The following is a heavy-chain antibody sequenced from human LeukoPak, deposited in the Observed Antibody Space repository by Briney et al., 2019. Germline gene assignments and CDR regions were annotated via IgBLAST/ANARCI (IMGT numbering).Heavy chain of an antibody. D-gene: IGHD3-22*01. CDR3: ATYRRGYHDSSESYYFDY. V-gene: IGHV3-23*01. CDR1: GFTFSRFA. J-gene: IGHJ4*02. Sequence: PGGSLRLSCAASGFTFSRFAMSWVRQAPGKGLEWVSGISGSGESTYYADSVKGRFTISRDNSKNTLYLQMNGLRAEDTAVYYCATYRRGYHDSSESYYFDYWGQGTLVTVSS. CDR2: ISGSGEST.